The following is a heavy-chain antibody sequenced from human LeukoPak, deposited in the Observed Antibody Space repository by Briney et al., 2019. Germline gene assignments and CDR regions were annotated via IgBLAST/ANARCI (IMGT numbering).Heavy chain of an antibody. CDR3: ARAVDYYDSSGYSSWFDP. CDR2: IYYSGSS. J-gene: IGHJ5*02. D-gene: IGHD3-22*01. V-gene: IGHV4-59*11. CDR1: GGSISSHY. Sequence: SSETLSLTCTVSGGSISSHYWSWIRQPPGKGLEWIGYIYYSGSSKYNPSLKSRVTISVDTSKNQFSLKLSSVTAADTAVYYCARAVDYYDSSGYSSWFDPWGQGTLVTVSS.